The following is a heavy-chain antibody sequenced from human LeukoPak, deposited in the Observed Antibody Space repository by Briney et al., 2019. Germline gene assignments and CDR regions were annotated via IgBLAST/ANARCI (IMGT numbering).Heavy chain of an antibody. D-gene: IGHD2-2*02. CDR2: IIPIFGTA. Sequence: GSSVKVSCKASGGTFSSYAISWVRQAPGQGLEWMGGIIPIFGTANYAQKFQGRVTITADESTSTAYMELSSLRSEDTAVYYCGRDACGRSSTSCYTNYYYYMDVWGKGTTVTVSS. CDR3: GRDACGRSSTSCYTNYYYYMDV. CDR1: GGTFSSYA. J-gene: IGHJ6*03. V-gene: IGHV1-69*01.